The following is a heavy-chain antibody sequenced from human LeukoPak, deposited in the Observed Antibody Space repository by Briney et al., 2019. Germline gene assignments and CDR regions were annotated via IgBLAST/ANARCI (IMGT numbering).Heavy chain of an antibody. CDR1: GGSISSSSYY. J-gene: IGHJ4*02. CDR3: ASGYNWNDRALRF. V-gene: IGHV4-61*05. CDR2: IYYSGST. Sequence: SETLSLTCTVSGGSISSSSYYWGWIRQPPGKGLEWIGYIYYSGSTNYNPSLKSRVTISVDTSKNQFSLKLSSVTAADTAVYYCASGYNWNDRALRFWGQGTLVTVSS. D-gene: IGHD1-1*01.